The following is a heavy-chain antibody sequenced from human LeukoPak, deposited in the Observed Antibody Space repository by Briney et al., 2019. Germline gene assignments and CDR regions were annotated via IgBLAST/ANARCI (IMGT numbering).Heavy chain of an antibody. V-gene: IGHV4-59*11. CDR2: IYYSGST. CDR1: GGSISSHY. D-gene: IGHD6-13*01. CDR3: AREIAAAGTIRFDP. Sequence: SETLSLTCTVSGGSISSHYWSWIRQLPGKGLEWIGYIYYSGSTNYNPSLKSRVTISVDTSKNQFSLKLSSVTAADTAVYYCAREIAAAGTIRFDPWGQGTLVTVSS. J-gene: IGHJ5*02.